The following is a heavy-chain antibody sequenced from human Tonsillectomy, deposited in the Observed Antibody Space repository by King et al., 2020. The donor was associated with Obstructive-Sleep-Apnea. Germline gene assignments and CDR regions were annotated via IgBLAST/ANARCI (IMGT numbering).Heavy chain of an antibody. CDR2: ISGSGGST. CDR1: GFTFSSYA. CDR3: ANARSVRGLAVTSNHYYYYGMDV. D-gene: IGHD2-21*02. J-gene: IGHJ6*02. Sequence: VQLVESGGGLVQPGGSLRLSCAASGFTFSSYAMSWVRQAPGKGLEWVSAISGSGGSTYYADSVKGRFTISTDNAKNTLYLQMNSLRAEDTAVYYCANARSVRGLAVTSNHYYYYGMDVWGQGTTVTVSS. V-gene: IGHV3-23*04.